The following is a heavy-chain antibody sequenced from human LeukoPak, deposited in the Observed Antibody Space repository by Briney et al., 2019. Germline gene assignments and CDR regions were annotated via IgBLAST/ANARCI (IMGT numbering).Heavy chain of an antibody. D-gene: IGHD5-24*01. Sequence: SETLSLTCTVSGGSISSYYWSWIRQPPGKGLEWIGYIYYSGSTNYNPSLKNRVTISVDTSKNQFSLKLSSVTAADTAVYYCAREPRVRWLQGANSFDYWGQGTLVTVSS. J-gene: IGHJ4*02. CDR3: AREPRVRWLQGANSFDY. V-gene: IGHV4-59*12. CDR2: IYYSGST. CDR1: GGSISSYY.